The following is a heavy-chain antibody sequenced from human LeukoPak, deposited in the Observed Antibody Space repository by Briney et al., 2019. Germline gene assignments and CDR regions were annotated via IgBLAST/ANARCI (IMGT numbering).Heavy chain of an antibody. V-gene: IGHV4-34*01. CDR1: GGSFSGYY. CDR2: INHSGST. J-gene: IGHJ4*02. Sequence: SSETLSLTCAVYGGSFSGYYWSWIRQPPGKGLEWIGEINHSGSTNYNPSLKSRVTISVDTSKNQFSLKLSSVTAADTAVYYCARDTPGIAALDWGQGTLVTVSS. D-gene: IGHD6-13*01. CDR3: ARDTPGIAALD.